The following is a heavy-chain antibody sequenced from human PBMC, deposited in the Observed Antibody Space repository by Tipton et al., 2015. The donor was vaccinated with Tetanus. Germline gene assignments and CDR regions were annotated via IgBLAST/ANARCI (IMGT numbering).Heavy chain of an antibody. CDR3: ARSIAARRDY. Sequence: TLSLTCTVSGGSISSSSYYWGWIRQPPGKGLEWIGSIYYSGSTYYNPSLKSRVTISVDTSKNQFSLKLSSVTAADTAVYYCARSIAARRDYWGQGTLVTVSS. CDR2: IYYSGST. D-gene: IGHD6-6*01. V-gene: IGHV4-39*01. J-gene: IGHJ4*02. CDR1: GGSISSSSYY.